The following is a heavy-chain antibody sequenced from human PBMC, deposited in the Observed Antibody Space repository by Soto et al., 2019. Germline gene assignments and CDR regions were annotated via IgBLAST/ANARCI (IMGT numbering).Heavy chain of an antibody. CDR2: IYVGDSDT. J-gene: IGHJ4*02. Sequence: PGESLKISCKGSGYSFTSYWIGWVRQMPGTGLEWMGIIYVGDSDTRYSPSFQGQVTISADKSSSTAYLQWSSLKASDTAMYYCARHPKYVSGYRYFDYWGQGTLVTVSS. V-gene: IGHV5-51*01. CDR1: GYSFTSYW. D-gene: IGHD5-12*01. CDR3: ARHPKYVSGYRYFDY.